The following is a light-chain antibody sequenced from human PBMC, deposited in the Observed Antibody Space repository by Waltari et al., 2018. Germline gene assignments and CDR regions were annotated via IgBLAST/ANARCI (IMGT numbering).Light chain of an antibody. Sequence: DIQMTQSPSSLSASVGDRVTITCRASQSISSLLNWYQQKPGKAPKVLISAASNLESGVPSRFSGSGSGTDFTLTISSLQPEDVAVYYCQQHYSSPRTFGQGTKVEVK. CDR2: AAS. J-gene: IGKJ1*01. CDR3: QQHYSSPRT. V-gene: IGKV1-39*01. CDR1: QSISSL.